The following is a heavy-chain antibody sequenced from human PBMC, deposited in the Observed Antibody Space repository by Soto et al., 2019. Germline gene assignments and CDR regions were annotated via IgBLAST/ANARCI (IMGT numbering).Heavy chain of an antibody. CDR2: ISYDGSNT. D-gene: IGHD4-17*01. CDR1: GFTFSSYA. Sequence: QVQLVESGGGVVQPGRSLRLSCAASGFTFSSYAMHWVRQAPGKGLEWVAVISYDGSNTSYADSVKGRFTISRDNSKNTLYLQMISLRDEDTAVYYCARDRYGSLEVHVWGKGTTVTVSS. J-gene: IGHJ6*04. CDR3: ARDRYGSLEVHV. V-gene: IGHV3-30-3*01.